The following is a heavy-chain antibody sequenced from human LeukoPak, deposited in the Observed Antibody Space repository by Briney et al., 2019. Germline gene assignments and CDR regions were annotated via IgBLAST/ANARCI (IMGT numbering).Heavy chain of an antibody. V-gene: IGHV4-31*03. CDR3: ARSPGTHYWYFDL. CDR2: IYYSGST. Sequence: SETLSLTCTVSGGSISSGGYYWSWIRQHPGKGLEWIGYIYYSGSTYYNPSLKSRVTISVDTSKNQFSLKLSSVTAADTAVYHCARSPGTHYWYFDLWGRGTLVTVSS. CDR1: GGSISSGGYY. J-gene: IGHJ2*01.